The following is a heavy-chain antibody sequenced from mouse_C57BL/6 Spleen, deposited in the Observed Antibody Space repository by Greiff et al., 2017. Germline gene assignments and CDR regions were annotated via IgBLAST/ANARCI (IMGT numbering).Heavy chain of an antibody. CDR2: IYPRSGNT. V-gene: IGHV1-81*01. CDR3: ASRGETWFAY. D-gene: IGHD3-3*01. CDR1: GYTFTSYG. Sequence: QVHVKQSGAELARPGASVKLSCKASGYTFTSYGISWVKQRTGQGLEWIGEIYPRSGNTYYNEKFKGKATLTADKSSSTAYMELRSLTSEDSAVYFCASRGETWFAYWGQGTLVTVSA. J-gene: IGHJ3*01.